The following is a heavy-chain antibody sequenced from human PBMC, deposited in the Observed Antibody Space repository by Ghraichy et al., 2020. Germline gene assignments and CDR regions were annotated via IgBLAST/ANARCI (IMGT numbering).Heavy chain of an antibody. V-gene: IGHV4-4*02. CDR2: IYHIGST. D-gene: IGHD6-13*01. J-gene: IGHJ4*02. CDR1: GDSIDSNNW. Sequence: SETLSLTCAVSGDSIDSNNWWTWVRPPPGKGLEWIGEIYHIGSTNYNPSLKSRVIISVDKSKNQFSLKLSSVTAADTAVYYCAIMRSAAAGAGDYWGQGTLVTVSS. CDR3: AIMRSAAAGAGDY.